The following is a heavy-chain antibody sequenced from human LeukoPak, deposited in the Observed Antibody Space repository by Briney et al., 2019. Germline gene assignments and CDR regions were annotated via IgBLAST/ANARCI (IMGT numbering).Heavy chain of an antibody. CDR3: AKDYGWFGELLFGTFDY. D-gene: IGHD3-10*01. V-gene: IGHV3-30*18. CDR2: ISYDGSNK. Sequence: GGSLRLSCAASGFTFSSYGMHWVRQAPGKGLEWVAVISYDGSNKYYADSVKGRFTISRDNSKNTLYLQMNRLRAEDTTVYYCAKDYGWFGELLFGTFDYWGQGTLVTVSS. J-gene: IGHJ4*02. CDR1: GFTFSSYG.